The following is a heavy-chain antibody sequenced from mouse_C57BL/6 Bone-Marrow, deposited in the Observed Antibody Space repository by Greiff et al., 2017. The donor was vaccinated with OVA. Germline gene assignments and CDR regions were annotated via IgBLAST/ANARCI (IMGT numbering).Heavy chain of an antibody. CDR2: INPNYGTT. CDR3: EVYGSSYWDFDV. Sequence: EVQLQESGPELVKPGASVKISCKASGYSFTDYNMNWVKQSNGKSLEWIGVINPNYGTTSYNQKFKGKATLTVDQSSSTAYMQLNSLTSEDSAVYYCEVYGSSYWDFDVWGTGTTVTVSS. CDR1: GYSFTDYN. V-gene: IGHV1-39*01. D-gene: IGHD1-1*01. J-gene: IGHJ1*03.